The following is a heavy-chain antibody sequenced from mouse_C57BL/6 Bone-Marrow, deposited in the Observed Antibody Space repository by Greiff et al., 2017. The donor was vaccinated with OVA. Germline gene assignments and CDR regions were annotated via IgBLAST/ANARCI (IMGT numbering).Heavy chain of an antibody. J-gene: IGHJ3*01. CDR1: GFTFSDYY. CDR3: ARREAY. CDR2: ISNGGGST. V-gene: IGHV5-12*01. Sequence: DVKLVESGGGLVQPGGSLKLSCAASGFTFSDYYMYWVRQTPEKRLEWVAYISNGGGSTYYPDTVKGRFTISRDNAKNTLYLQMSRLKSEDTAMYYCARREAYWGQGTLVTVSA.